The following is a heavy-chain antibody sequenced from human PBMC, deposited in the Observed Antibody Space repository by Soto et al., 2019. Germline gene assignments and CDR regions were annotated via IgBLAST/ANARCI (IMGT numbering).Heavy chain of an antibody. CDR2: IIPILGIA. V-gene: IGHV1-69*02. J-gene: IGHJ6*03. CDR1: RVTISSYT. D-gene: IGHD6-6*01. CDR3: ARSDIAARHYYYYMEV. Sequence: SVKVSCKAPRVTISSYTISSLRHSPGQGLEWMGRIIPILGIANYAQKFQGRVTITADKSTSTAYMELSSLRSEDTAVYYCARSDIAARHYYYYMEVWGKGTTVTVSS.